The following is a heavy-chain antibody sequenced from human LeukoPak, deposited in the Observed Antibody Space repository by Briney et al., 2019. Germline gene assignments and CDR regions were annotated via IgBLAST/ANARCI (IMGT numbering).Heavy chain of an antibody. V-gene: IGHV3-74*01. J-gene: IGHJ4*02. D-gene: IGHD3-16*02. CDR3: ARVRYQTADY. CDR2: ISTDAGSTT. CDR1: GFTFRTYW. Sequence: GGSLRLSCEASGFTFRTYWMHWVRQAPGEGLMWVSRISTDAGSTTGYADSVKGRFTISRDNAKNTLYLQMNSLRVEDTAVYYCARVRYQTADYWGQGTLVTVSS.